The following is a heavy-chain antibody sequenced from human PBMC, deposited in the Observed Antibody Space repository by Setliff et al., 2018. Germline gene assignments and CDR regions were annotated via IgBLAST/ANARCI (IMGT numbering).Heavy chain of an antibody. D-gene: IGHD4-17*01. J-gene: IGHJ6*03. CDR3: ARHVSGYADGDYTATFFYYYMDF. CDR2: IHHSGKA. V-gene: IGHV4-34*01. Sequence: PSETLSLTCAAYGGTFSDYYWTWIRQPPGKGLEWIVNIHHSGKAYYNPSLKSRVTISADKSISTAYLQWSSLKASDTAIYYCARHVSGYADGDYTATFFYYYMDFWGKGTTVTVSS. CDR1: GGTFSDYY.